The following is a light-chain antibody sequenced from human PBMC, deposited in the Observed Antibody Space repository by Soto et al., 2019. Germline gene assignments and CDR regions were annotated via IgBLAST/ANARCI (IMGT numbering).Light chain of an antibody. CDR1: SSNIENNY. CDR2: DNN. V-gene: IGLV1-51*01. J-gene: IGLJ2*01. CDR3: VTWDSSLNVVV. Sequence: QSVLTQPPSMSAAPGQKVTISCSGSSSNIENNYVSWYQQAPGTAPKLLIYDNNRRPSGIPDRFSGSKSGTSATLGITGLQPGDEAHYYCVTWDSSLNVVVFGGGTKLTVL.